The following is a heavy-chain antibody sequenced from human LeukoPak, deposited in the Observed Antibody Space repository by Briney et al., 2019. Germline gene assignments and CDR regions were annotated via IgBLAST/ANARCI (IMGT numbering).Heavy chain of an antibody. D-gene: IGHD3-10*01. V-gene: IGHV3-11*06. CDR3: ARDRFGYGMGASGFDD. CDR2: ISSSSSYT. CDR1: GFMFSDYY. J-gene: IGHJ4*02. Sequence: GGSLRLSCAASGFMFSDYYMSWIRQAPGKGLEWVSFISSSSSYTNYSDSVTGRFTITRDNAKNSLYLQMNRLRVEDTAVYYCARDRFGYGMGASGFDDWGQGTLVTVSS.